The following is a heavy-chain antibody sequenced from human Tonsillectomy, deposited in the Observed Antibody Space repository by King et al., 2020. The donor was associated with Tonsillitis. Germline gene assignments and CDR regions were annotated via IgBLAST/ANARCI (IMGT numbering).Heavy chain of an antibody. CDR3: AMATLLEGIAVSGTSY. CDR2: TDSISTNI. CDR1: GFTFCSYS. V-gene: IGHV3-21*01. J-gene: IGHJ4*02. Sequence: VQLVESGGGLVRPGGSLRLPCAASGFTFCSYSINWVRQAPGKGLEGVSSTDSISTNIYYADSVKGRFTISRENAKNSLYLQMNSQRAEDTAVYYCAMATLLEGIAVSGTSYWGQGTLVTVSS. D-gene: IGHD6-19*01.